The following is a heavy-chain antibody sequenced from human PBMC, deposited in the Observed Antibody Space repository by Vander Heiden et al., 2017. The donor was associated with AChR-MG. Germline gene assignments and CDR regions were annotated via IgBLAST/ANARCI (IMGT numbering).Heavy chain of an antibody. CDR3: AKRILGATTSSPYFDY. V-gene: IGHV3-23*01. Sequence: EVQLLESGGGLVPPGGSLRLSCAAPRFTFRNYAMSWVRQAPGKGLEWVSTISANSGSTYYADSVKGRFTISRDNSKNTVFLQMNSLRAEDTAVYYCAKRILGATTSSPYFDYWGQGTLVTVSS. CDR2: ISANSGST. J-gene: IGHJ4*02. D-gene: IGHD1-26*01. CDR1: RFTFRNYA.